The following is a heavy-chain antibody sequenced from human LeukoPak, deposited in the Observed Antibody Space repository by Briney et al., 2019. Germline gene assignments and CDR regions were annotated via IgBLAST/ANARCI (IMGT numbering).Heavy chain of an antibody. J-gene: IGHJ4*02. CDR2: ISGSGGST. CDR3: AKDLAGYYDSSGPSMDY. Sequence: GGSLRLSCAASGFTFSNYGMSWVRRAPGKGLEWVSGISGSGGSTYYADSVKGRFTISRDNSKNTLFLQMHSLRAEDRAVYYCAKDLAGYYDSSGPSMDYWGQGTLVTVSS. CDR1: GFTFSNYG. V-gene: IGHV3-23*01. D-gene: IGHD3-22*01.